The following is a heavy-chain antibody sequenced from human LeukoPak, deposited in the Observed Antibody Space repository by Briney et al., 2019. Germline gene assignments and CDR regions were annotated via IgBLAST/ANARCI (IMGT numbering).Heavy chain of an antibody. CDR1: GGSISSYY. D-gene: IGHD6-6*01. CDR2: IYYSGST. CDR3: AGGSSHYYYYYMDV. Sequence: PSETLSLTCTVSGGSISSYYWSWIRQPPGKGLEWIGYIYYSGSTNYNPSLKSRVTISVDTSKNQFSLKLGSVTAADTAVYYCAGGSSHYYYYYMDVWGKGTTVTVSS. V-gene: IGHV4-59*12. J-gene: IGHJ6*03.